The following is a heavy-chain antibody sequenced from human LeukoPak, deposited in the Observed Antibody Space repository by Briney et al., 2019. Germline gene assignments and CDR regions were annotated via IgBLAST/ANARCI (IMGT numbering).Heavy chain of an antibody. CDR1: GFTFSSYG. CDR3: ARGGGDDAFDI. CDR2: IWFDGSNK. Sequence: GGSLRLSCAASGFTFSSYGMHWVRQAPGKGLEWVAVIWFDGSNKYYADSVKGRFTISRDNSKSTPYLQLNSLRAEDTAVYYCARGGGDDAFDIWGQGTMVTVSS. V-gene: IGHV3-33*08. J-gene: IGHJ3*02. D-gene: IGHD3-10*01.